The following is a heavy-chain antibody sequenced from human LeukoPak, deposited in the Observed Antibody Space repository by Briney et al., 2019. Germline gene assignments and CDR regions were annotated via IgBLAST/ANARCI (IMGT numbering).Heavy chain of an antibody. Sequence: SQTLSLTCTASGGSISSGSYYWSWIRQPAGKGLEWIGHIYTSGSTNYNPSLKSRVTISVDTSKNQFSLKLSSVTAADTAVYYCAREGSGYVDYWGQGTLVTVSS. CDR3: AREGSGYVDY. J-gene: IGHJ4*02. CDR2: IYTSGST. V-gene: IGHV4-61*09. CDR1: GGSISSGSYY. D-gene: IGHD2-15*01.